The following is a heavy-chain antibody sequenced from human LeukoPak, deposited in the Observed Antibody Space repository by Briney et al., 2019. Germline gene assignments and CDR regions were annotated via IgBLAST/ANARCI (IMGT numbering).Heavy chain of an antibody. D-gene: IGHD3-16*02. J-gene: IGHJ3*01. Sequence: GGSLRLSCIASGFTISPYYMGWARQAPGKGPEWVANIDKDAIEKYYVDSVKGRCTISRDNAKNSLYLEVNSLGVEDTAVYFCARGGLSYGFYVWGRGTVGTVSS. CDR3: ARGGLSYGFYV. CDR2: IDKDAIEK. V-gene: IGHV3-7*01. CDR1: GFTISPYY.